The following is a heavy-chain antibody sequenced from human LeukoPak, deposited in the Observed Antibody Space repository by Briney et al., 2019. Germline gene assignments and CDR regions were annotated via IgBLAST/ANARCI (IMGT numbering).Heavy chain of an antibody. CDR1: GFSFRQYA. J-gene: IGHJ6*04. CDR3: AELGITMIGGV. CDR2: VSGSGSTT. D-gene: IGHD3-10*02. V-gene: IGHV3-23*01. Sequence: GGSLRLSCAASGFSFRQYAMSWVRQAPEKGLEWVSSVSGSGSTTYYADSVKGRFTIGRDKSKNTLYLQMNSLRAEDTAVYYCAELGITMIGGVWGKGTTVTISS.